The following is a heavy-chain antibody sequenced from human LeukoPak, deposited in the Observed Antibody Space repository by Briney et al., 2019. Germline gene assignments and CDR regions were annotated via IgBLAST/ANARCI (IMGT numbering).Heavy chain of an antibody. Sequence: SLRLSCAASGLPFVDYAKHWLRQAPGEGLEWGSGISWNSGSIGYADSEKGRFTISRDNAKNSMYLQMNSLRAGTIAEYYCGMFIRWYYYDSFGYNDYWGQGTLVTVSS. V-gene: IGHV3-9*03. J-gene: IGHJ4*02. CDR3: GMFIRWYYYDSFGYNDY. CDR1: GLPFVDYA. D-gene: IGHD3-22*01. CDR2: ISWNSGSI.